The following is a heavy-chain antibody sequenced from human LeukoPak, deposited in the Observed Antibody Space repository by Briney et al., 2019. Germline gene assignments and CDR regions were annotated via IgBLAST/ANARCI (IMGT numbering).Heavy chain of an antibody. CDR1: GGSISSYY. CDR2: IYYSGST. Sequence: SETLSLTCTVSGGSISSYYWSWIRQPPGKGLEWIGYIYYSGSTNYNPSLKSRVTISVDTSKNQFSLKLSSVTAADTAVYYCARGVVYYDSSGYLYFDYWGQGTLVTVSS. V-gene: IGHV4-59*12. D-gene: IGHD3-22*01. J-gene: IGHJ4*02. CDR3: ARGVVYYDSSGYLYFDY.